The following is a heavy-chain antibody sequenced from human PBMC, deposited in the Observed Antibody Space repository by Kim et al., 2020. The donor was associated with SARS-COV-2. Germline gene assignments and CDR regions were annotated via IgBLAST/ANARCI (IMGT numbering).Heavy chain of an antibody. D-gene: IGHD3-3*01. Sequence: KFQGRVTMTRDTSISTAYMELSRLRSDDTAVYYCARGGNDFWSGYYTFDYWGQGTLVTVSS. J-gene: IGHJ4*02. V-gene: IGHV1-2*02. CDR3: ARGGNDFWSGYYTFDY.